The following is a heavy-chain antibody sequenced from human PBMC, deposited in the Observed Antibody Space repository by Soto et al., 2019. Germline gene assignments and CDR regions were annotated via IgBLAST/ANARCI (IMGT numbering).Heavy chain of an antibody. J-gene: IGHJ4*02. CDR2: IYYSGST. CDR3: GRANGDYVFDY. CDR1: GGPFSSYY. D-gene: IGHD4-17*01. Sequence: PSETLSLTCNASGGPFSSYYWSWIRQPPGKGLEWIGYIYYSGSTNNNPSPKRRVTLSVDTSKKTLSLKLRSVTAAGTAVCFCGRANGDYVFDYWGQGTLVTVSS. V-gene: IGHV4-59*01.